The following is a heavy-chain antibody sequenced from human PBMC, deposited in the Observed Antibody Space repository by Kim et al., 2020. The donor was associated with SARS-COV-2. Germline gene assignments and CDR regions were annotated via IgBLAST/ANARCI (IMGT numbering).Heavy chain of an antibody. V-gene: IGHV3-23*01. CDR2: ITSNGVTT. Sequence: GGSLRLSCAASGSTFSSFGMSWVRQAPGKGLEWVSGITSNGVTTYYSDSVKGRFTISTDNSKNTLYLQMNSLRAEDTAVYYCAKRAGWFDPWGQGTLVTV. J-gene: IGHJ5*02. CDR1: GSTFSSFG. CDR3: AKRAGWFDP.